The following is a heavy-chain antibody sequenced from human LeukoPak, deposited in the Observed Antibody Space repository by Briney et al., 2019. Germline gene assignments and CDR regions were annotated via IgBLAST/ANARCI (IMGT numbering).Heavy chain of an antibody. CDR2: ISSSSSYI. D-gene: IGHD2-2*01. V-gene: IGHV3-21*01. CDR3: ARVRVVVPAAPMDD. CDR1: GFTFSSYS. Sequence: PGGSLRLSCAASGFTFSSYSMNWVRQAPGKGLEWVSSISSSSSYIYYADSVKGRFTISRDNAKNSLYLQMNSLRAEDTAVYYCARVRVVVPAAPMDDWGQGTLVTVSS. J-gene: IGHJ4*02.